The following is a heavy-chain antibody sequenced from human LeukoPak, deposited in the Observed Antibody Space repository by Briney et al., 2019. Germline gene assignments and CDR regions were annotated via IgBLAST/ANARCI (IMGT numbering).Heavy chain of an antibody. Sequence: ASVKVSCKASGYTFTDYYMHWVRQAPGQGLEWMGRINPNSGGTNSAQKFQGRVTMTRDTSISTAYMVLRSLRSDDTAVYYCARPYGDYGNYYYYMDDWGKGTTVTVSS. CDR3: ARPYGDYGNYYYYMDD. D-gene: IGHD4-17*01. CDR2: INPNSGGT. J-gene: IGHJ6*03. CDR1: GYTFTDYY. V-gene: IGHV1-2*06.